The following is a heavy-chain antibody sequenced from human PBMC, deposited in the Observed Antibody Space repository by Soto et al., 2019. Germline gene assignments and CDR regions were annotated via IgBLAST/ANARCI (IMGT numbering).Heavy chain of an antibody. CDR3: AMSIVGATNFDY. J-gene: IGHJ4*02. Sequence: SETLSLTCAVYGGSFSGYYLSWIPQPPGKGLEWIGYIYYSGSTNYHPSLKSRVTISVDTSKNQFSLKLSSVTAADTAVYYCAMSIVGATNFDYWGQGTLVTVSS. D-gene: IGHD1-26*01. CDR2: IYYSGST. CDR1: GGSFSGYY. V-gene: IGHV4-59*01.